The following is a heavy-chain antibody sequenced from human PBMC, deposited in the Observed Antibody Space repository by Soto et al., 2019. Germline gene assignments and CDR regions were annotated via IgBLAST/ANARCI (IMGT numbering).Heavy chain of an antibody. J-gene: IGHJ5*02. D-gene: IGHD6-19*01. CDR2: IYYSGST. Sequence: SETLSLTCTVSGGSISSYYWSWIRQPPGKGLEWIGYIYYSGSTNYNPSLKSRVTISVDTSKNQFSLKLSSVTAADTAVYYCARRSYSSGWSWFDPWGQGTLVTVSS. V-gene: IGHV4-59*08. CDR1: GGSISSYY. CDR3: ARRSYSSGWSWFDP.